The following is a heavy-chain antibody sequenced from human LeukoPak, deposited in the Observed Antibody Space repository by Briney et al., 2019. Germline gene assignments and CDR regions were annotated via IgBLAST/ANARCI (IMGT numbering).Heavy chain of an antibody. J-gene: IGHJ3*02. D-gene: IGHD1-26*01. CDR2: IYTSGST. CDR3: ARAEWELDDAFDI. CDR1: GGSISSGSYS. V-gene: IGHV4-61*02. Sequence: PSETLSLTCTVSGGSISSGSYSWNWIRQPAGKGLEWIGRIYTSGSTNYNPSLKSRPTISVDTSKKQFSLKLSSVTAADTAVYYCARAEWELDDAFDIWGQGTMVTVSS.